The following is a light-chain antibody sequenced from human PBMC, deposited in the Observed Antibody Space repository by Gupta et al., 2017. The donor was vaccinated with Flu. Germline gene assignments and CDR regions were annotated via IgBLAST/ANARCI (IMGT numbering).Light chain of an antibody. CDR1: QGISSY. CDR3: QQLNSYPHT. Sequence: PSFLSASVGDRVTITCRASQGISSYLAWYQQKPGKAPKLLIYAASTVQSGVPSRFSGSGSGTEFTLTISSLQPEDFATYYCQQLNSYPHTFGGGTKVEIK. J-gene: IGKJ4*01. CDR2: AAS. V-gene: IGKV1-9*01.